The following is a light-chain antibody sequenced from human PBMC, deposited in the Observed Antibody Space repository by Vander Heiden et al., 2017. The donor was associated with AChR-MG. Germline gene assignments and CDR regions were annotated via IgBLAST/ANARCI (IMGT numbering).Light chain of an antibody. CDR2: DVS. CDR3: SSYTSRSVV. V-gene: IGLV2-14*03. J-gene: IGLJ2*01. CDR1: SSDVGGYNY. Sequence: QSALTQPASVSGSPGQSITISCTGTSSDVGGYNYVSWYQQHPGKAPILMIYDVSNRPSGVSNLFSGSKSGKTAYLTISGLQAEDDAYYYCSSYTSRSVVFGGGTKLTVL.